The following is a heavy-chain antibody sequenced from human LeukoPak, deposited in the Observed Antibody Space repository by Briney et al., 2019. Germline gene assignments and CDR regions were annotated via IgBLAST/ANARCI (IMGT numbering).Heavy chain of an antibody. V-gene: IGHV4-34*01. CDR1: GGSFGGYY. D-gene: IGHD2-21*02. Sequence: KPSETLSLTCAVYGGSFGGYYWSGICQPPGKGLEWIGEINHSGSTNYNPSLKSRVTISVDTSKNQFSLKLSSVTAADTAVYYCARRLCGGDCYSTSSYWGQGTLVTVSS. J-gene: IGHJ1*01. CDR3: ARRLCGGDCYSTSSY. CDR2: INHSGST.